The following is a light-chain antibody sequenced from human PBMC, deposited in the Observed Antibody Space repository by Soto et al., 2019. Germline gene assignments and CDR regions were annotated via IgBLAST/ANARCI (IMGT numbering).Light chain of an antibody. V-gene: IGKV3-15*01. Sequence: EIVMTQSPATLSVSPGERATLSCRASQSVSSNLSWYKQKPVQAPRLLIYGASTRATGIPARFSGSGSVTEFTLTISSLQSEDFAVYYCQQYNTWPRTFGQGTKVEIK. CDR2: GAS. J-gene: IGKJ1*01. CDR3: QQYNTWPRT. CDR1: QSVSSN.